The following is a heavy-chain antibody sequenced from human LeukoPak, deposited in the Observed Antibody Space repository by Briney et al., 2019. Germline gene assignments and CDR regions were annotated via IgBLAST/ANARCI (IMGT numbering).Heavy chain of an antibody. CDR1: GFTFSSYG. CDR2: ISYDGSNK. D-gene: IGHD3-22*01. Sequence: GGSLRLSCAVSGFTFSSYGMHWVRQAPGKGLEWVAVISYDGSNKYYVDSVKGRFTISRDNSKNTLYLQMNSLRAEDTAVYYCAKDRWYYDSSAYASFDYWGQGTLVTVSS. J-gene: IGHJ4*02. CDR3: AKDRWYYDSSAYASFDY. V-gene: IGHV3-30*18.